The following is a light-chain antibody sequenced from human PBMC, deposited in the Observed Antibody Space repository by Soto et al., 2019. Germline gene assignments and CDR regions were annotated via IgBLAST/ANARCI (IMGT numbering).Light chain of an antibody. Sequence: DIVMTQSPLSLPVTLGQPASISCRSSQSLVHSDGNTYLNWFQQRPGQSPRRLIYKVSNRDSVVPDRFSGSGSGTDFTLKVSRVEAEDVGVYYCMQGTHWLTFGGGTKVDIK. J-gene: IGKJ4*01. CDR3: MQGTHWLT. V-gene: IGKV2-30*02. CDR1: QSLVHSDGNTY. CDR2: KVS.